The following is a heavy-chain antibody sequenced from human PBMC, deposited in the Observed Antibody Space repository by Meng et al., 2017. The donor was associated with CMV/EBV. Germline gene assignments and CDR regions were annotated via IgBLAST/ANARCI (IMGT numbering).Heavy chain of an antibody. CDR3: ARGSLPVSAVDY. Sequence: SETLSLTCAVYGGSFSGYYWSWIRQPPGKGLGWIGGINHSGSTNYNPSLKSRVTISVDTPKNQFSMKLSSVTAADTAVYYCARGSLPVSAVDYWGQGTLVTVSS. CDR1: GGSFSGYY. V-gene: IGHV4-34*01. J-gene: IGHJ4*02. CDR2: INHSGST. D-gene: IGHD6-19*01.